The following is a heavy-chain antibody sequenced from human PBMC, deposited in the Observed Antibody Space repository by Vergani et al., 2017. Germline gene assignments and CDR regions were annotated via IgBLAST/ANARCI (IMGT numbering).Heavy chain of an antibody. CDR1: GGTFSSYT. V-gene: IGHV1-69*02. J-gene: IGHJ6*03. D-gene: IGHD1-26*01. CDR3: AKGGXSGSYSGHYYYMYV. CDR2: IIPILGIA. Sequence: QVQLVQSGAEVKKPGSSVKVSCKASGGTFSSYTISWVRQAPGQGLEWMGRIIPILGIANYAQKFQGRVTITADKSTSTAYMELSSLRSEDTAVYYCAKGGXSGSYSGHYYYMYVWGKGTTVTVSS.